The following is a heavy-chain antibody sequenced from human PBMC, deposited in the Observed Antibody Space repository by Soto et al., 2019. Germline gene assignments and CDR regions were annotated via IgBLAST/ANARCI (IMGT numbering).Heavy chain of an antibody. J-gene: IGHJ4*02. D-gene: IGHD3-22*01. Sequence: LRLSCAPFGFTFSRYAMHYFCQAPGKGLEWVAVISYDGSNKYYADSVKGRFTISRDNSKNTLYLQMNSLRAEDTAVYYCASNYDSSGYYYVPVDYWGQGT. CDR3: ASNYDSSGYYYVPVDY. CDR2: ISYDGSNK. V-gene: IGHV3-30-3*01. CDR1: GFTFSRYA.